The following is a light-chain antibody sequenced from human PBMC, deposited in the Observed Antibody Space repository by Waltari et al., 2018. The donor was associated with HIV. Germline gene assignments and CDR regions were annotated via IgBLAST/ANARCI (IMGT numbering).Light chain of an antibody. V-gene: IGLV2-14*01. Sequence: QSPLSQPASVSGSPGQSITLSCTGVRHLVDFYNFVSWYQQPPGKAPQLILYGVSGRPSGVSSRFSGSKSGVTASLTISGLQAEDEAHYFCSSFASQGTLVFGGGTKLTVL. J-gene: IGLJ2*01. CDR3: SSFASQGTLV. CDR1: RHLVDFYNF. CDR2: GVS.